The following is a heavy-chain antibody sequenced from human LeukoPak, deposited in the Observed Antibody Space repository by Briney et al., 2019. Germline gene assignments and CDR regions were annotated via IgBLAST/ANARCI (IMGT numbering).Heavy chain of an antibody. CDR1: GFVFSNYS. D-gene: IGHD5-12*01. CDR3: AKDSNSGYVSVGPDY. Sequence: GGSLRLSCQTSGFVFSNYSMHWVRQAPGKGLGWVAFVRYDESNEYYADSVKGRFTISRDNSRNTLYLQMNSLRAEDTGVYSCAKDSNSGYVSVGPDYWGLGTLVTVSS. CDR2: VRYDESNE. V-gene: IGHV3-30*02. J-gene: IGHJ4*02.